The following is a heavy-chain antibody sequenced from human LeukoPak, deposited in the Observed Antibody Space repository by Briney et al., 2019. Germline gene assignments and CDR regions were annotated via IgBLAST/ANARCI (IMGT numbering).Heavy chain of an antibody. Sequence: GGSLRLSCAASGFTFSNYGMHWVRQAPGKGLEWLAFVSYDGNKKYYADSVTGRFTISRDNSKNALSLQMNSLRPEDTAVYYCANLVRASLIQEEYWGQGTLVIVSS. D-gene: IGHD3-10*01. V-gene: IGHV3-30*18. CDR1: GFTFSNYG. J-gene: IGHJ4*02. CDR2: VSYDGNKK. CDR3: ANLVRASLIQEEY.